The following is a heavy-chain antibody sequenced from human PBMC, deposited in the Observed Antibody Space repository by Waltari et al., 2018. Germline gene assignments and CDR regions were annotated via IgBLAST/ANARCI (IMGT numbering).Heavy chain of an antibody. Sequence: QVQLQESGPGLVKPSQTLSLTCTVSGGSISSGSYYWSWIRQPAGKGLEWIGRIYTSGSTNYNPSLKSRVTISVDTSKNQFSLKLSSVTAADTAVYYCARTEMATMGVDYWGQGTLVTVSS. D-gene: IGHD5-12*01. V-gene: IGHV4-61*02. CDR3: ARTEMATMGVDY. J-gene: IGHJ4*02. CDR2: IYTSGST. CDR1: GGSISSGSYY.